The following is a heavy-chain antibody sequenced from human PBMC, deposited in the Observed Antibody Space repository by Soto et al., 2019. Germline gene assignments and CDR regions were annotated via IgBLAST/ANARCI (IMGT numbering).Heavy chain of an antibody. CDR3: VRYSRTLGWFFDL. Sequence: EVQLVESGGGLVQPGGSLKLSCAASGFTFSDSAMHWVRQASGEGLEWLGRIRSKGNIYGTEYGASLKGRLTISRDASXXTTYLKMSNXNTEDTAVYYCVRYSRTLGWFFDLWXXG. V-gene: IGHV3-73*02. CDR2: IRSKGNIYGT. J-gene: IGHJ2*01. D-gene: IGHD2-21*01. CDR1: GFTFSDSA.